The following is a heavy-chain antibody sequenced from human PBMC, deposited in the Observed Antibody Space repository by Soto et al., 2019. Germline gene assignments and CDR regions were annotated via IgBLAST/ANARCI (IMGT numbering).Heavy chain of an antibody. CDR1: GFTFSSYG. CDR3: AKVISNSAADY. V-gene: IGHV3-30*18. Sequence: GGSLRLSCAASGFTFSSYGMHWVRQAPGKGLEWVAVISYDGSNKYYADSVKGRFTISRDNSKNTLYLQMNSLRAEDTAVYYCAKVISNSAADYWGQGTLVTVSS. CDR2: ISYDGSNK. J-gene: IGHJ4*02. D-gene: IGHD4-4*01.